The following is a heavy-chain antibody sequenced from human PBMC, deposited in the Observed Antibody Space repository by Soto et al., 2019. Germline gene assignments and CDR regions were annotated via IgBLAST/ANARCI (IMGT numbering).Heavy chain of an antibody. CDR3: ATMGFLHRSGSFDY. D-gene: IGHD3-22*01. J-gene: IGHJ4*02. V-gene: IGHV1-24*01. CDR1: GYTLTELS. Sequence: GASVKVSCKVSGYTLTELSMHWVRQAPGKGLEWMGGFDPEDGKTIYAQKFQGRVTMTEDTSTDTAYMELSSLRSEDTAVYYCATMGFLHRSGSFDYWGQGTLVTVSS. CDR2: FDPEDGKT.